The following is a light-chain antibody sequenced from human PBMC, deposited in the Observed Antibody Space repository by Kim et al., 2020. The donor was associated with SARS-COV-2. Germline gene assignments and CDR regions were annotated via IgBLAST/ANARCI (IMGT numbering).Light chain of an antibody. Sequence: GQTVRITCKGDRRSSYYANWDRQKPGQAPAPVIDSKNKSNTGTADPYSVSSSGKTATVSITGAQAEEEADYDCYSRDRSSSLLHLVFGGGTQLTVL. CDR3: YSRDRSSSLLHLV. CDR1: RRSSYY. CDR2: SKN. J-gene: IGLJ3*02. V-gene: IGLV3-19*01.